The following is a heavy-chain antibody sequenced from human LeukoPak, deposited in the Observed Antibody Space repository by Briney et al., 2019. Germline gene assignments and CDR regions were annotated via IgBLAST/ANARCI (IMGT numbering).Heavy chain of an antibody. D-gene: IGHD2-2*01. CDR3: ARVPAALNWFDP. Sequence: SETLSLTCTVSGGSISSYYWSWIRQPPGKGLEWIGYIYYSGSTYYNPSLKSRVTISVDTSKNQFSLKLSSVTAADTAVYYCARVPAALNWFDPWGQGTLVTVSS. V-gene: IGHV4-30-4*08. CDR2: IYYSGST. CDR1: GGSISSYY. J-gene: IGHJ5*02.